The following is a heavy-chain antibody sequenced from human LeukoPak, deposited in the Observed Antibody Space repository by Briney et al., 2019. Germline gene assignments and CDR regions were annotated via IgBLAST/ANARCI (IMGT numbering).Heavy chain of an antibody. V-gene: IGHV4-4*09. CDR1: GGSITSYY. D-gene: IGHD1-14*01. J-gene: IGHJ5*02. CDR3: ARHFKHVRSGTQHWFDP. Sequence: SETLSLTCTVSGGSITSYYWSWIRQPPGKGLEWIGFIYSSGSTNYNPSLRMRLTISVATSKNHFSLRLSSVTAADTAVYYCARHFKHVRSGTQHWFDPWGQGTLVTVSS. CDR2: IYSSGST.